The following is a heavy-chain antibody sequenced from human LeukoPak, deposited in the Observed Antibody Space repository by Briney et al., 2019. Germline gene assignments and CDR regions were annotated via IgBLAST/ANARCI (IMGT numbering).Heavy chain of an antibody. CDR1: GFTVSSNY. CDR2: ISGSGGST. Sequence: GGSLRLSCAASGFTVSSNYMSWVRQAPGKGLEWVSAISGSGGSTYYADSVKGRFTISRDNSKNTLYLQMNSLRVEDTAVYYCAKEGGDYGSSFDYWGQGTLVTVSS. CDR3: AKEGGDYGSSFDY. J-gene: IGHJ4*02. V-gene: IGHV3-23*01. D-gene: IGHD4-17*01.